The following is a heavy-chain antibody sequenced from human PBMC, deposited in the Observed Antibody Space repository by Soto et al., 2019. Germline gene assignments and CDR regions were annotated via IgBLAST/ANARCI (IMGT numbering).Heavy chain of an antibody. CDR1: GYTFTSYY. D-gene: IGHD6-6*01. Sequence: ASVKVSCKAPGYTFTSYYMHWVRQAPGQGLEWMGIINPSGGSTSYAQKFQGRVTMTRDTSTSTVYMELSSLRSEDTAVYYCAREKGVAARRPEQNWFDPWGQGTLVTVYS. J-gene: IGHJ5*02. V-gene: IGHV1-46*01. CDR3: AREKGVAARRPEQNWFDP. CDR2: INPSGGST.